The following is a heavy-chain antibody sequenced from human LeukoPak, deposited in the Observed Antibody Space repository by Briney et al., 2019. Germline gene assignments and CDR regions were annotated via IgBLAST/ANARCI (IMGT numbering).Heavy chain of an antibody. J-gene: IGHJ4*02. Sequence: SQTLSLTCAVSGGSISSGGYSWSWIRQPPGKGLEWIGYIYHSGSTYYNPSLKSRVTISVDTSKNQFSLKLSSVTAADTAVYYCARGGSDSSGYHYWGQGTLVTVSS. CDR1: GGSISSGGYS. CDR3: ARGGSDSSGYHY. V-gene: IGHV4-30-2*01. CDR2: IYHSGST. D-gene: IGHD3-22*01.